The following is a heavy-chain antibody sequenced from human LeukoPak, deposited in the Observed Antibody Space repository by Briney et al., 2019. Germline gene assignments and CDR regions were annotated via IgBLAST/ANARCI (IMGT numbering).Heavy chain of an antibody. V-gene: IGHV3-21*01. J-gene: IGHJ4*02. CDR3: ARSPYSYGTRYFDY. D-gene: IGHD5-18*01. CDR2: ISSSSSYI. CDR1: GFTFSTYD. Sequence: GGSLRLSCAGSGFTFSTYDMNWVRQAPGKGLEWVSSISSSSSYIYYADSVKGRFTISRDNAKNSLYLQMNSLRAEDTAVYYCARSPYSYGTRYFDYWGQGTLVTVSS.